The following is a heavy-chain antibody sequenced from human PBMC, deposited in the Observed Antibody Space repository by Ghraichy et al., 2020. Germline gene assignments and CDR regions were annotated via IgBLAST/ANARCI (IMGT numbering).Heavy chain of an antibody. CDR3: ARGRIAAAGLVVNRRLATFDP. D-gene: IGHD6-13*01. J-gene: IGHJ5*02. CDR1: GGSFSGYY. CDR2: INHSGST. V-gene: IGHV4-34*01. Sequence: SLTCAVYGGSFSGYYWSWIRQPPGKGLEWMGEINHSGSTSYNPSLKSRVTISVDTAKNQFPLKLSSVTAADTAVYYCARGRIAAAGLVVNRRLATFDPWGQGTLVTVAS.